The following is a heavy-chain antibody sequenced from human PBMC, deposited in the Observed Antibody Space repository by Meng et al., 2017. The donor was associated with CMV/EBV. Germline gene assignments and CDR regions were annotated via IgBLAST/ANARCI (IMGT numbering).Heavy chain of an antibody. D-gene: IGHD2-21*01. CDR2: INPNSGGT. Sequence: ASVKVSCKASGYTFTAHYFHWVRQAPGQGLEWMGWINPNSGGTNYAQKFQGRVTMTRDTSISTAYMELSRLRSDDTAVYYCARGGAYCGGDCYSFAFDIWGQGTMVTVSS. CDR3: ARGGAYCGGDCYSFAFDI. V-gene: IGHV1-2*02. CDR1: GYTFTAHY. J-gene: IGHJ3*02.